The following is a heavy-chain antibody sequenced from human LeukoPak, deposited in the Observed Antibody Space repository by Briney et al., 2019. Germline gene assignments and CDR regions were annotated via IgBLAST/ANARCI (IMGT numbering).Heavy chain of an antibody. Sequence: GGSLRLSCAASGFTFSSYAMSWVRQAPGKGLEWASAISGSGGSTYYADSVKGRFTISRDNSKNTLYLQMNSLRAEDTAVYYCASIPVSPRYYYYGMDVWGQGTTVTVSS. CDR2: ISGSGGST. V-gene: IGHV3-23*01. CDR3: ASIPVSPRYYYYGMDV. J-gene: IGHJ6*02. CDR1: GFTFSSYA. D-gene: IGHD3-16*02.